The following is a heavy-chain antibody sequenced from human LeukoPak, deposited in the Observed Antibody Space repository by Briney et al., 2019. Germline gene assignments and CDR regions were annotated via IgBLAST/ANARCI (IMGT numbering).Heavy chain of an antibody. Sequence: SETLSLTCTVSGGSISSYYWSWIRQPPGKGLEWIGYIYYSGSTNYNPSLKSRVTISVDTSKNQFSLKLSSVTAADTAVYYCARVKDYYDSSGLAMDVWGKGTTVTISS. D-gene: IGHD3-22*01. CDR3: ARVKDYYDSSGLAMDV. V-gene: IGHV4-59*01. CDR2: IYYSGST. J-gene: IGHJ6*03. CDR1: GGSISSYY.